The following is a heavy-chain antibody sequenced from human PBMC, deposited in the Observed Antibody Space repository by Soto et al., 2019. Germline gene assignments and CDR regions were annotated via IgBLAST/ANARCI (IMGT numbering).Heavy chain of an antibody. D-gene: IGHD3-3*01. CDR1: GFTFDDYA. CDR2: ISWNSSSI. Sequence: SLKISCAASGFTFDDYAMHWVRQAPGKGLEWVSGISWNSSSIGYADSVKGRFTISRDNAKNSLYLQMNSLRAEDTALYYCATAYDFWSGYYTGYYYGMDVWGQGTTVTVSS. V-gene: IGHV3-9*01. J-gene: IGHJ6*02. CDR3: ATAYDFWSGYYTGYYYGMDV.